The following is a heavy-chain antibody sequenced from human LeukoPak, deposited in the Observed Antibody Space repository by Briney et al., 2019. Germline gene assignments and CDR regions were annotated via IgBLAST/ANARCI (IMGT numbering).Heavy chain of an antibody. V-gene: IGHV3-9*01. J-gene: IGHJ5*02. CDR3: AKDVDESVAGNNWFDP. Sequence: GGSLRLSCVASGFTFSEAWMNWVRHAPGKGLEWVSGINWNSDTRAYADSVKGRFTISRDNAKNFVYLQMSSLRAEDTAFYYCAKDVDESVAGNNWFDPWGQGTLVTVSS. CDR1: GFTFSEAW. D-gene: IGHD6-19*01. CDR2: INWNSDTR.